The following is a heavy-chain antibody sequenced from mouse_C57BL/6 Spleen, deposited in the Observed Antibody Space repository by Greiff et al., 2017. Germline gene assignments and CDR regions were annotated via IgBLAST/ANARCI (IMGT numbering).Heavy chain of an antibody. D-gene: IGHD4-1*01. V-gene: IGHV1-18*01. J-gene: IGHJ3*01. Sequence: VQLKQSGPELVKPGASVKIPCKASGYTFTDYNMDWVKQSHGKSLEWIGDINPNNGGTIYNQKFKGKDTLTVDKSSSTAYMELRSLTSEDTAVYYCARGELGPFAYWGQGTLVTVSA. CDR2: INPNNGGT. CDR3: ARGELGPFAY. CDR1: GYTFTDYN.